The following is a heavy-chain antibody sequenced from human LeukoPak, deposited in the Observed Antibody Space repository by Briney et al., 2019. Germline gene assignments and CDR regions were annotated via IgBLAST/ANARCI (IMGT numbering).Heavy chain of an antibody. V-gene: IGHV1-18*01. CDR1: GYTFTSYG. J-gene: IGHJ6*02. Sequence: GASVKVSCKASGYTFTSYGISWVRQAPGQGLEWMGWISAYNGNTNYAQKLQGRVTMTTDTSTSTAYMELRSLRSDDTAVYYCARDDIVVVPAEYYYYYYGMDVWGQGTTVTVSS. CDR2: ISAYNGNT. CDR3: ARDDIVVVPAEYYYYYYGMDV. D-gene: IGHD2-2*01.